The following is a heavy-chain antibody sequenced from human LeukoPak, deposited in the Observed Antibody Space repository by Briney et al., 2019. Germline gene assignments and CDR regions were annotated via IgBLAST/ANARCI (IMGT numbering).Heavy chain of an antibody. D-gene: IGHD3-10*01. Sequence: GRSLRLSCAASGFTFSSYGMHWVRQAPGKGLEWVAVIWYDGSNKYYADSVKGRFTVSRDNARNSLYLQMNSLRAEDTAVYYCAREKGHGLLWFGELLSAYYYYGMDVWGQGTTVTVSS. V-gene: IGHV3-33*01. J-gene: IGHJ6*02. CDR3: AREKGHGLLWFGELLSAYYYYGMDV. CDR2: IWYDGSNK. CDR1: GFTFSSYG.